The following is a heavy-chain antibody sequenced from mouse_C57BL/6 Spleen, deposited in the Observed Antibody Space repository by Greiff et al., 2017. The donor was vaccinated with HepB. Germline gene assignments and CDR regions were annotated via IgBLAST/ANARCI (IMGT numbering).Heavy chain of an antibody. CDR2: IWSGGST. J-gene: IGHJ2*01. CDR3: ARNSEDYGSGFDY. Sequence: VKLMESGPGLVQPSQSLSITCTVSGFSLTSYGVHWVRQSPGKGLEWLGVIWSGGSTDYNAAFISRLSNSKDNSKSQVFFKMNSLQADDTAIYYCARNSEDYGSGFDYWGQGTTLTVSS. D-gene: IGHD1-1*01. CDR1: GFSLTSYG. V-gene: IGHV2-2*01.